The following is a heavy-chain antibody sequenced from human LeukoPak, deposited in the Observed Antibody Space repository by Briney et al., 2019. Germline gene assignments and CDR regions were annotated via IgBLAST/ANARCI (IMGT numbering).Heavy chain of an antibody. CDR3: ARAYYDFWSGYSLYYGMDV. D-gene: IGHD3-3*01. V-gene: IGHV3-33*01. CDR2: IWYDGSNK. J-gene: IGHJ6*02. Sequence: GGSLRLSCAASGFTFISYGMHWVRQAPGKGLEWVAVIWYDGSNKYYADSVKGRFTISRDNSKNTLYLQMNSLRAEDTAVYYCARAYYDFWSGYSLYYGMDVWGQGTTVTVSS. CDR1: GFTFISYG.